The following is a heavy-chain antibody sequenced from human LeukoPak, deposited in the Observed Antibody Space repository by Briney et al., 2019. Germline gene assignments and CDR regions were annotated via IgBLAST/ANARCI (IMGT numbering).Heavy chain of an antibody. CDR1: DGSISNYY. V-gene: IGHV4-59*01. D-gene: IGHD1-1*01. CDR2: IYYSGST. CDR3: ARGTLEGKFDP. J-gene: IGHJ5*02. Sequence: SETLSLTCTVSDGSISNYYWTWIRQPPGKELEWIGYIYYSGSTKTNPSLKSRVTISVDTSKDQFSLKLSSVTAADTAVYFCARGTLEGKFDPWGQGTLVTVSS.